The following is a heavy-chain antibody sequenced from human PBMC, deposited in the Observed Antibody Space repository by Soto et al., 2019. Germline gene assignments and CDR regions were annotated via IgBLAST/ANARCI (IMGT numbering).Heavy chain of an antibody. CDR3: ARETHSSHHKLDY. D-gene: IGHD5-18*01. Sequence: GGSLRLSCAASGFMFSDYAMDWVRQAPGKGLEWVSYFSRTDNTVQYADSVKGRFIISRDNVANSLYLQMHSLTAEDTAIYYCARETHSSHHKLDYWGQGTLVTVSS. CDR2: FSRTDNTV. J-gene: IGHJ4*02. CDR1: GFMFSDYA. V-gene: IGHV3-48*03.